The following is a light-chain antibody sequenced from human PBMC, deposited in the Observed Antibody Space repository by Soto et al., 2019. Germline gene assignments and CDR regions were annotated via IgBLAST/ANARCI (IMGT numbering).Light chain of an antibody. CDR3: AAWDDSLSAYVV. CDR1: SSNIGSNY. V-gene: IGLV1-47*01. J-gene: IGLJ2*01. CDR2: RNN. Sequence: QSVLTQPPSASGTPGQRVTISCSGSSSNIGSNYVYWYQQLPGTAPKLLIYRNNQRPSGVPDRFSGSKSGTSASLAISGLRSEDEADYYSAAWDDSLSAYVVFGGGTKLTV.